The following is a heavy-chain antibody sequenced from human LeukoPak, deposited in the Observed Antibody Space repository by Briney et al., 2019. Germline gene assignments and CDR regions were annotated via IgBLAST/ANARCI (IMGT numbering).Heavy chain of an antibody. D-gene: IGHD5-18*01. CDR1: GGTFSSYT. CDR3: ATVDTAMVPFYY. J-gene: IGHJ4*02. CDR2: IIPIFGTA. Sequence: SVKVSCKASGGTFSSYTISWVRQAPGQGLEWMGGIIPIFGTANYAQKFQGRVTITADESTSTAYMELSSLRSEDTAVYYCATVDTAMVPFYYWGQGTLVTVSS. V-gene: IGHV1-69*13.